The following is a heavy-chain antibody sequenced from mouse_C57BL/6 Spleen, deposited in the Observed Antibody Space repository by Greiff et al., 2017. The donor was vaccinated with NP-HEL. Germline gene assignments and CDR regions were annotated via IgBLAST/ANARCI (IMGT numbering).Heavy chain of an antibody. J-gene: IGHJ1*03. D-gene: IGHD2-10*02. CDR3: ARYSPSLDFGV. V-gene: IGHV1-64*01. CDR2: IHPNSGST. CDR1: GYTFTSYW. Sequence: QVQLQQPGAELVKPGASVKLSCKASGYTFTSYWMHWVKQRPGQGLEWIGMIHPNSGSTNYNEKFKSKATLTVDKSSSTAYMQLSSLTSEDSAVYYCARYSPSLDFGVWGTGTTVTVSS.